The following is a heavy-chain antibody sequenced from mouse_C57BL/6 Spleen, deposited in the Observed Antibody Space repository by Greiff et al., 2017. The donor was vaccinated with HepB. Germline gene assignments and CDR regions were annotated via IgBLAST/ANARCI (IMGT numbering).Heavy chain of an antibody. CDR1: GYTFTSYW. CDR3: AKSWDNYGFAY. CDR2: IYPSDSET. Sequence: QVQLKQPGAELVRPGSSVKLSCKASGYTFTSYWMDWVKQRPGQGLEWIGNIYPSDSETHYNQKFKDKATLTVDKSSSTAYMQLSSLTSEDSAVYYCAKSWDNYGFAYWGQGTLVTVSA. J-gene: IGHJ3*01. D-gene: IGHD1-3*01. V-gene: IGHV1-61*01.